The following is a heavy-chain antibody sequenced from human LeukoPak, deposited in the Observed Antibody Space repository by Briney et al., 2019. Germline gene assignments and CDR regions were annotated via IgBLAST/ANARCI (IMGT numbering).Heavy chain of an antibody. CDR1: GGSISSGGYY. D-gene: IGHD3-9*01. V-gene: IGHV4-31*03. J-gene: IGHJ4*02. Sequence: SETLSLTCTVSGGSISSGGYYWRWLRQHPGKGLEWIGYIYYSGSTYYNPSLKSRVTISVDTSKNQFSLKLSSVTAADTAVYYCATTSDILTGYYYGESAKFFDYWGQGTLVTVSS. CDR2: IYYSGST. CDR3: ATTSDILTGYYYGESAKFFDY.